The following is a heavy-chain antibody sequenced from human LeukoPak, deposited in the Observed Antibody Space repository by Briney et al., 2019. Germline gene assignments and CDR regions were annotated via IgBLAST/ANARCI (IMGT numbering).Heavy chain of an antibody. Sequence: PSETLSLTCAVYGWSFSGYYWSWIRQPPGKGLEWIGEINHSGSTNYNAALKSRVTISVDTSKNQFSLKLSSVTAADTAVYYCARGITMVRGVYYYYYMDVWGKGTTVTVSS. CDR3: ARGITMVRGVYYYYYMDV. D-gene: IGHD3-10*01. CDR1: GWSFSGYY. J-gene: IGHJ6*03. V-gene: IGHV4-34*01. CDR2: INHSGST.